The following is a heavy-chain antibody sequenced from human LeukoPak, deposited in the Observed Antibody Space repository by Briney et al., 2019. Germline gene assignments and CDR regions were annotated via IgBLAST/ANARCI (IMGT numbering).Heavy chain of an antibody. D-gene: IGHD5-12*01. Sequence: GGSLRLSCAASGVTFSRYWMSWVRQAPGKGLEWVANIKPDGSEKYYVDSVKGRFTISRDNAKNSLYLQMNSLRAEDTAVYYCARDNSGSDPEHWARWGQGTLVIVSS. CDR2: IKPDGSEK. V-gene: IGHV3-7*05. J-gene: IGHJ4*02. CDR1: GVTFSRYW. CDR3: ARDNSGSDPEHWAR.